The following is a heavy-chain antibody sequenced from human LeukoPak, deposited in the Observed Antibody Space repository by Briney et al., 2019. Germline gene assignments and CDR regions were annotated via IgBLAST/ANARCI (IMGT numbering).Heavy chain of an antibody. CDR1: GGSISSYY. Sequence: PSETLSLTCTVSGGSISSYYWSWIRQPPGNGLEWIGYIYYSGSTNYNPSLKSRVTISVDTSKNQFSLKLSSVTAADTAVYYCATSTRYASSGYYYPYYYYYMDVWGKGTTVTVSS. CDR2: IYYSGST. CDR3: ATSTRYASSGYYYPYYYYYMDV. D-gene: IGHD3-22*01. V-gene: IGHV4-59*01. J-gene: IGHJ6*03.